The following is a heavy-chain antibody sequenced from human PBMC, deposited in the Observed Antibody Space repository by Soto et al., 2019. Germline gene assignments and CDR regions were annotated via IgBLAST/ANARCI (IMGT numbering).Heavy chain of an antibody. CDR2: IKDSGIT. J-gene: IGHJ6*02. V-gene: IGHV4-34*01. D-gene: IGHD6-6*01. CDR3: ARGRSSVPDRRGIGYYGLDV. CDR1: GGSFSGYY. Sequence: QVQLQQWGAEVLQPSETLSLTCVVNGGSFSGYYWSWIRQSPGTGLEWIGEIKDSGITDSNPSLESRVPISVDMSKNQFSLNLKSVTAADSAVYHCARGRSSVPDRRGIGYYGLDVWGQGTTVTVSS.